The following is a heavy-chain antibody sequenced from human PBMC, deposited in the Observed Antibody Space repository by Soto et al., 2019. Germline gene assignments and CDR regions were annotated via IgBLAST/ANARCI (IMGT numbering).Heavy chain of an antibody. V-gene: IGHV1-69*15. CDR3: ARELPPAPGSFREYALDI. CDR1: GGTFSNYA. CDR2: IIPIFGTT. D-gene: IGHD6-13*01. Sequence: QVQLVQSGAELKKPGSSVKVSCQASGGTFSNYAISWVRQAPGQGLEWMGKIIPIFGTTNYAQNFRGRVTITADEYTTTAYMELSSLRSDDTALYYCARELPPAPGSFREYALDIWVQGTMITVSS. J-gene: IGHJ3*02.